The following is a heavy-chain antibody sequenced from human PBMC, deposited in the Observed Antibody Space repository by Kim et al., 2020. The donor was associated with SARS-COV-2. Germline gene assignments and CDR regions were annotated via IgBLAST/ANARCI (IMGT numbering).Heavy chain of an antibody. CDR3: ARGDPTYYCVSSGYCYVPIDD. CDR1: GYTFTSYA. J-gene: IGHJ4*02. D-gene: IGHD3-22*01. CDR2: INAGNGNT. V-gene: IGHV1-3*01. Sequence: ASVKVSCKASGYTFTSYAMHWVRQAPGQRLEWMGWINAGNGNTKYSQKFQGRVTITRDTSASTAYMELSSLRSEDTAVYYCARGDPTYYCVSSGYCYVPIDDWGQGTLVTVSS.